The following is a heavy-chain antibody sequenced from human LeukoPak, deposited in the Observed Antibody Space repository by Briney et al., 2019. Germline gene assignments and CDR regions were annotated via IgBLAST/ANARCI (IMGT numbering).Heavy chain of an antibody. V-gene: IGHV1-2*02. CDR2: INPNSGGT. CDR3: ASCFGGGSCYEIDY. D-gene: IGHD2-15*01. CDR1: GYTFTGYY. Sequence: ASVKVSCKASGYTFTGYYMHWVRQAPGQGLEWMGWINPNSGGTNYAQKFQGRVTMTRDTSISTAYMELSSLRSDDTAVYYCASCFGGGSCYEIDYWGQGTLVTVSS. J-gene: IGHJ4*02.